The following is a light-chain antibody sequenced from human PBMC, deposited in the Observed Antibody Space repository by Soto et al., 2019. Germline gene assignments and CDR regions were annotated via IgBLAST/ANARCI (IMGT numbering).Light chain of an antibody. J-gene: IGKJ4*01. Sequence: DIQMTQSPSSLSASVGARVTITCQASQDISNYLNWYQQKPGKAPKLLIYDASNLETGVPSRFSGSGSGTDFTFTISSLQPEDIATYYCQQYDNLLTFGGGTKVDIK. V-gene: IGKV1-33*01. CDR3: QQYDNLLT. CDR2: DAS. CDR1: QDISNY.